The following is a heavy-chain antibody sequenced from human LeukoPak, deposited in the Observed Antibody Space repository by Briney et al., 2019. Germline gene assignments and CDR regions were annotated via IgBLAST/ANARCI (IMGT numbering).Heavy chain of an antibody. CDR1: GGSLSGYY. CDR3: ARSLAFDY. V-gene: IGHV4-34*01. J-gene: IGHJ4*02. Sequence: KSSETLSLTCAVYGGSLSGYYWSWIRPPPGKGLEWIGEINHSGSTNYNPSLKSRVTIPVDTSKNQFSLKLSSVTAADTAVYYCARSLAFDYWGQGTLVTVSS. CDR2: INHSGST.